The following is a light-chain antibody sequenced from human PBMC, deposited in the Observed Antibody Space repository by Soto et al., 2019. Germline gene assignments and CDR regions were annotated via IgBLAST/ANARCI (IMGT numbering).Light chain of an antibody. CDR1: QSIGTW. Sequence: DIQVTQSPATLSAFVGDRVTISCRARQSIGTWLAWYQQKPGKAPKLLIYDASTLESGVPSRFSGSGSGTEFTLTISSLQPEDVATYYCQAYNSYPVSFGQGTRLDI. CDR3: QAYNSYPVS. V-gene: IGKV1-5*01. CDR2: DAS. J-gene: IGKJ5*01.